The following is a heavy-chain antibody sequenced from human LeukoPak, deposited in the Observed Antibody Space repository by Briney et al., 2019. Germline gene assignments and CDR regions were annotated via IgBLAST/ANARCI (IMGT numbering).Heavy chain of an antibody. CDR3: ARDLYYYDSSGHLDY. Sequence: PGRSLRLSCAASGFTFSSYGMHWVRQAPGKGLEWVAVIWYDGSNKYYADSVKGRFTISRDNSKNTLYLQMNSLRAEDTAVYYCARDLYYYDSSGHLDYWGQGTLVTVSS. V-gene: IGHV3-33*01. J-gene: IGHJ4*02. CDR1: GFTFSSYG. D-gene: IGHD3-22*01. CDR2: IWYDGSNK.